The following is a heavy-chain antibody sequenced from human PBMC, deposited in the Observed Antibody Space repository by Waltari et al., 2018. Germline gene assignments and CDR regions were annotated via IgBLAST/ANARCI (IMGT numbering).Heavy chain of an antibody. Sequence: QVQLVQSGAEVKKPGSSVKVSCKASGGTSRSYTISWVRQAPGQGLEWMGRIIPILGIANYAQKFQGRVTITADKSTSTAYMELSSLRSEDTAVYYCARAPHSSGDAFDIWGQGTMVTVSS. V-gene: IGHV1-69*02. CDR3: ARAPHSSGDAFDI. CDR2: IIPILGIA. J-gene: IGHJ3*02. D-gene: IGHD6-19*01. CDR1: GGTSRSYT.